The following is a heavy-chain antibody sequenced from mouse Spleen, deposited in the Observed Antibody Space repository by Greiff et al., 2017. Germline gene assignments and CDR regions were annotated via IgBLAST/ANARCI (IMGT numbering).Heavy chain of an antibody. CDR3: ASIYYGNYGFAY. Sequence: VQLQQSGAELVRPGASVKLSCKASGYTFTDYYINWVKQRPGQGLEWIARIYPGSGNTYYNEKFKGKATLTAEKSSSTAYMQLSSLTSEDSAVYFCASIYYGNYGFAYWGQGTLVTVSA. V-gene: IGHV1-76*01. CDR2: IYPGSGNT. J-gene: IGHJ3*01. CDR1: GYTFTDYY. D-gene: IGHD2-1*01.